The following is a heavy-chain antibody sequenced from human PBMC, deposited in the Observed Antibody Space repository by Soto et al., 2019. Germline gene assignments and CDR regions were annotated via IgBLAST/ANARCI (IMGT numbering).Heavy chain of an antibody. D-gene: IGHD2-15*01. J-gene: IGHJ4*02. CDR2: INTYNGAT. V-gene: IGHV1-18*01. Sequence: ASVKVSCKASGYSIMTYGLSWVRQAPGHGLELTGWINTYNGATNFAQKVQGRVTMTTDKSTNTAYMELRSLSSDDTAVYYCARYWSGGSNYYARFFDHWGQGTLVTVYS. CDR3: ARYWSGGSNYYARFFDH. CDR1: GYSIMTYG.